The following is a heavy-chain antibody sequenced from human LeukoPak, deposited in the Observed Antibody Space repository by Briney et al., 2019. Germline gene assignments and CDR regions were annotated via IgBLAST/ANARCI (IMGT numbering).Heavy chain of an antibody. J-gene: IGHJ4*02. V-gene: IGHV4-61*02. CDR3: ARGGSGWYSY. CDR1: GGSISSGSYY. CDR2: IYTSGST. Sequence: SETLSLTCTVSGGSISSGSYYWSWIRQPAGKGLEWIGRIYTSGSTNYNPSLKSRVTISVDTSKNQFSLELSSVTAADTAVYYCARGGSGWYSYWGQGTLVTVSS. D-gene: IGHD6-19*01.